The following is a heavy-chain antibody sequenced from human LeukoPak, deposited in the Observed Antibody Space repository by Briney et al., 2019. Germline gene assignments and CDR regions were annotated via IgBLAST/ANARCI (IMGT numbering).Heavy chain of an antibody. CDR2: IIPILGIA. J-gene: IGHJ5*02. CDR3: ARDFAPFLSGYDYNWFDP. CDR1: GGTFSSYA. D-gene: IGHD5-12*01. Sequence: SVKVSCKASGGTFSSYAISWVRQAPGQGLEWMGRIIPILGIANYAQKFQGRVTITADKSTSTAYMELSSLRSEDTAVYYCARDFAPFLSGYDYNWFDPWGQGTLVTVSS. V-gene: IGHV1-69*04.